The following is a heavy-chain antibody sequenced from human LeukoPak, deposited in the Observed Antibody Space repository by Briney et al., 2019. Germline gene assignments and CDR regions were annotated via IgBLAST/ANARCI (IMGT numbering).Heavy chain of an antibody. J-gene: IGHJ6*02. V-gene: IGHV3-33*01. Sequence: GGSLRLSCAASGFTFSSYGMDWVRQAPGKGREWVAVIWYDGSNEYCADSVKGRFTISRNNSQNTLYLQMNSLRAEDTAVYYCARDVGIRLWFRDYYGLDVWGQGTTVTVSS. CDR3: ARDVGIRLWFRDYYGLDV. CDR2: IWYDGSNE. CDR1: GFTFSSYG. D-gene: IGHD5-18*01.